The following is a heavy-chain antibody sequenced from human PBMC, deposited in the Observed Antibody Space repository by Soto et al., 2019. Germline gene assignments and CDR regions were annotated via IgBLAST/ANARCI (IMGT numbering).Heavy chain of an antibody. J-gene: IGHJ4*02. CDR2: IWYDGSNK. CDR3: ARAAIRRITILGVATGGYYFDY. Sequence: QVQLVESGGGVVQPGRSPRLSCAASGFTFSSYGMHWVRQAPGKGLEWVAGIWYDGSNKYYADSVKGRFTISSDNSKNTLYLKMNILSAEDTAMYYCARAAIRRITILGVATGGYYFDYWGQGTLVTVSS. CDR1: GFTFSSYG. V-gene: IGHV3-33*01. D-gene: IGHD3-3*01.